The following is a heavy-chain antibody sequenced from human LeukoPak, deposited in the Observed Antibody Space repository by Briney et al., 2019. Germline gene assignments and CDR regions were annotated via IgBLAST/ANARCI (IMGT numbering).Heavy chain of an antibody. CDR3: AGTYDYVWGSYRLPGDY. CDR1: GGSFSGYY. CDR2: INHSGST. Sequence: KPSETLSLTCAVYGGSFSGYYWSWIRQPPGKGLEWIGEINHSGSTNYNPSLKSRVTISVDTSKNQFSLKLSSVTAADTAVYYCAGTYDYVWGSYRLPGDYWGQGTLVTVSS. V-gene: IGHV4-34*01. D-gene: IGHD3-16*02. J-gene: IGHJ4*02.